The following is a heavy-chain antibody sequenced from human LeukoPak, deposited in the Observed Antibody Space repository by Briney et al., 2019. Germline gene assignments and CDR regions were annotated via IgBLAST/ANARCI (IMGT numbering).Heavy chain of an antibody. CDR3: ARDPTAVSNQPQYYFDF. J-gene: IGHJ4*02. V-gene: IGHV3-30*04. CDR2: ISYSGGDNK. CDR1: GFTFSSYA. Sequence: GRSLRLSCAASGFTFSSYAMHWVRQAPGKGLEWVAVISYSGGDNKYYADSVNGRFTISRDNPKNTLFLQMNSLRPEDTAVYYCARDPTAVSNQPQYYFDFWGQGTLVTVSS. D-gene: IGHD4-17*01.